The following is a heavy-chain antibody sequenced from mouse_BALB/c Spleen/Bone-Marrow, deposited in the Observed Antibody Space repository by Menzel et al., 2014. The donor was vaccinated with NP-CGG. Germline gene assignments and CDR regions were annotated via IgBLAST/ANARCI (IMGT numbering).Heavy chain of an antibody. V-gene: IGHV1-9*01. CDR3: ARKDYYSRFGY. CDR2: ILPGSGNT. CDR1: GYTFSSYW. Sequence: LVESGAELMKPGASVKISCKATGYTFSSYWIEWVKQRPGHGLEWIGEILPGSGNTNYNEKFKGKATFTADTSSNTAYMQLSSLTSEDSGVYYCARKDYYSRFGYWGQGTLVTVSA. D-gene: IGHD2-12*01. J-gene: IGHJ3*01.